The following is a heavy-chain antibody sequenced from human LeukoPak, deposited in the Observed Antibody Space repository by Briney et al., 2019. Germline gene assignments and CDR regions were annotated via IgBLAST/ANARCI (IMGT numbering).Heavy chain of an antibody. CDR1: GYTFTGYY. V-gene: IGHV1-2*02. Sequence: ASVKVSCKASGYTFTGYYLHWVRQAPGQGLEWMGWINPNSGGTNYAQKFQGRVTMTRDTSISTAYMELSRLRSDDTAVYYCARREKVFMEFAFDIWGQGTMVTVSS. CDR2: INPNSGGT. CDR3: ARREKVFMEFAFDI. J-gene: IGHJ3*02. D-gene: IGHD3-3*01.